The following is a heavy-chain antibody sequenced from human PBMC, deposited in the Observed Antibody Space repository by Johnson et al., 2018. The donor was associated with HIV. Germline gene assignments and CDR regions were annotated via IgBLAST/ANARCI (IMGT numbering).Heavy chain of an antibody. Sequence: VQLVESGGGLVQPGGSLRLSCAASGFTFSSYAMHWVRQAPGKGLEYVSGISSNGGSTYYANSVKGRFTISRDNSKHTLYLQMNSLRAEDTAVYYCARVLMRGAYYYDSSGYYIWGQGTMVTVSS. D-gene: IGHD3-22*01. J-gene: IGHJ3*02. CDR2: ISSNGGST. CDR3: ARVLMRGAYYYDSSGYYI. V-gene: IGHV3-64*01. CDR1: GFTFSSYA.